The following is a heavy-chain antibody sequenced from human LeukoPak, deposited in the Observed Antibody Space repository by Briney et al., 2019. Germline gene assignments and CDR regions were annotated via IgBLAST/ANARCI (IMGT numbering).Heavy chain of an antibody. Sequence: GGSLRLSCAASGFTFSSYGMHWVRQAPGKGLEWVAVISYDGSNKYYADSVKGRFTISRDNSKNTLYLQMNSLRAEDTAVYYCAKPRARYSSSPLFDYWGQGTLVTVSS. V-gene: IGHV3-30*18. CDR1: GFTFSSYG. CDR3: AKPRARYSSSPLFDY. J-gene: IGHJ4*02. D-gene: IGHD6-6*01. CDR2: ISYDGSNK.